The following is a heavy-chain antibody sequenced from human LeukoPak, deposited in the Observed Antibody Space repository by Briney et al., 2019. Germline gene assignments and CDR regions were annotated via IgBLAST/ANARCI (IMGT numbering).Heavy chain of an antibody. D-gene: IGHD3-22*01. J-gene: IGHJ4*02. Sequence: GGSLRLSCAASGLTFSSYAMSWVRQAPGKGLEWVSAISGSGGSTYYADSVKGRFTISRDNSKNTLYLQMNSLRAEDTAVYYCAKGGYYDSSGYYYPYFDYWGQGALVTVSS. V-gene: IGHV3-23*01. CDR2: ISGSGGST. CDR1: GLTFSSYA. CDR3: AKGGYYDSSGYYYPYFDY.